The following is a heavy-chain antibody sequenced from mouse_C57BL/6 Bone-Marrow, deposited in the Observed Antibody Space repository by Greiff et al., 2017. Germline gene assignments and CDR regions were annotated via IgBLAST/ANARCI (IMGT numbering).Heavy chain of an antibody. J-gene: IGHJ2*01. Sequence: VQLQQPGAELVKPGASVKLSCKASGYTFTSYWMHWVKQRPGRGLEWIGRVDPNSGGTKYNEKFKSKATLTVDKPSSTAYMQLSSLTSEDSAVYYCARSPVLGPTVVRDWGQGTTLTVSS. CDR1: GYTFTSYW. CDR2: VDPNSGGT. V-gene: IGHV1-72*01. CDR3: ARSPVLGPTVVRD. D-gene: IGHD1-1*01.